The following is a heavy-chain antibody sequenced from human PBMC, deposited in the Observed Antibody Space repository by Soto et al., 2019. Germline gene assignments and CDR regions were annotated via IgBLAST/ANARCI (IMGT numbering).Heavy chain of an antibody. Sequence: QVQLQESGPGLVKPSETLSLTCTVSGGSVSSGSYYWSWIRQPPGKGLEWIGYIYYSGSTNYNPTLKSRVTIAVDTSKNQFSLKLSSVTAADTAVYYCARDGGSTYYDFWSGLNWFDPWGQGTLVTVSS. CDR1: GGSVSSGSYY. J-gene: IGHJ5*02. CDR3: ARDGGSTYYDFWSGLNWFDP. V-gene: IGHV4-61*01. CDR2: IYYSGST. D-gene: IGHD3-3*01.